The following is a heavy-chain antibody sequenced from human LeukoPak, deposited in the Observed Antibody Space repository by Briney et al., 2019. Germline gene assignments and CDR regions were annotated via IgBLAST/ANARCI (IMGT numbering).Heavy chain of an antibody. D-gene: IGHD4-23*01. CDR1: GFTFSSYE. Sequence: GGSLRLSCAASGFTFSSYEMNWVRQAPGKGLEWVSYISSSGSTIYYADSVKGRFTTSRDNAKNSLYLQMNSLRAEDTAVYYCARDGGYGGDYYYGMDVWGQGTTVTVSS. CDR3: ARDGGYGGDYYYGMDV. V-gene: IGHV3-48*03. J-gene: IGHJ6*02. CDR2: ISSSGSTI.